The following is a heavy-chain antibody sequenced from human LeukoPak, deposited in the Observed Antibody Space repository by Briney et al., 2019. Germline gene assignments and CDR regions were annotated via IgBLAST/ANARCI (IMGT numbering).Heavy chain of an antibody. V-gene: IGHV1-69*13. CDR1: GGTFSSYA. D-gene: IGHD6-13*01. Sequence: ASVKVSCKASGGTFSSYAISWVRQAPGQGLEWMGGIIPIFGTANYAQKFQGRVAITADESTSTAYMELSSLRSEDTAVYYCANTARSSSWTPNFDYWGQGTLVTVSS. J-gene: IGHJ4*02. CDR3: ANTARSSSWTPNFDY. CDR2: IIPIFGTA.